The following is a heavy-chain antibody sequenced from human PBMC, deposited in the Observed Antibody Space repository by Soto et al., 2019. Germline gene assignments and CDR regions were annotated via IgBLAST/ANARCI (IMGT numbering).Heavy chain of an antibody. CDR1: GFIFSDYA. CDR3: ARDDDYEANAFDY. CDR2: ISGVGSST. Sequence: PGGSLRLSCDASGFIFSDYAMSWVRQSPGKGLEWASGISGVGSSTYYPDSVKGRFTISRDNSKNTLDLQMNSLRAEDTAVYYCARDDDYEANAFDYWGPGTLVTVSS. D-gene: IGHD3-22*01. J-gene: IGHJ4*02. V-gene: IGHV3-23*01.